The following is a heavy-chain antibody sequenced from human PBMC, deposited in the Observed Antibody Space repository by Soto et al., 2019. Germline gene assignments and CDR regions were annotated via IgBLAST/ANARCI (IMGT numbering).Heavy chain of an antibody. V-gene: IGHV4-30-2*01. Sequence: QLQLQESGAGLVKPSQTLSLTCAVSGGSISSGGYSWSWIRQPPGKGLEWIAYIYHSGSTYYNPSIKSRVTLSVDRSKNQFSLQLSSVTAADTAVYYCARDLGYSYGYGYWGQGTLVTVSS. CDR1: GGSISSGGYS. CDR3: ARDLGYSYGYGY. J-gene: IGHJ4*02. D-gene: IGHD5-18*01. CDR2: IYHSGST.